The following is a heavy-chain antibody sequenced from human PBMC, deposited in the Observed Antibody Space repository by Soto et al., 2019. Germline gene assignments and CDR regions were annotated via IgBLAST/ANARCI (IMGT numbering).Heavy chain of an antibody. CDR3: ARADPVLVAKGLDL. J-gene: IGHJ4*02. V-gene: IGHV4-4*02. CDR2: IYHNGRA. D-gene: IGHD2-8*02. Sequence: KPSETLPFTCDVSGASMKSDSWWTWVRQSPGTGLEWIGEIYHNGRAFDNPSLKGRVTISLDKSNNQFSPNLTSVTAADTAVYYCARADPVLVAKGLDLLGQGTLVTVSS. CDR1: GASMKSDSW.